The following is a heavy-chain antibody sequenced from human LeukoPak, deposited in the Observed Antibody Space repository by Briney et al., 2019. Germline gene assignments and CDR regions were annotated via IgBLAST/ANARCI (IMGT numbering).Heavy chain of an antibody. CDR3: ATENLVTEYYFDY. CDR2: IYDSGST. Sequence: SETLSLTCAVSGGYISSYYWSWIRQPPGKGLEFIGYIYDSGSTNYNPSLKSRVTISVDPSKNHFSLRLSAVTAADTAVYYCATENLVTEYYFDYWGQGTLVTVSS. CDR1: GGYISSYY. V-gene: IGHV4-59*01. D-gene: IGHD1-7*01. J-gene: IGHJ4*02.